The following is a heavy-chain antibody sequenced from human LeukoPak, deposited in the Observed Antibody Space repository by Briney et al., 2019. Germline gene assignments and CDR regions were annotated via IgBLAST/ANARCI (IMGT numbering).Heavy chain of an antibody. D-gene: IGHD5-18*01. V-gene: IGHV4-39*01. CDR1: GGSISSSSYY. Sequence: PSETLSLTCTVPGGSISSSSYYWGWIRQPPGKGLEWIGSIYYSGSTYYNPSLKSRVTISVDTSKNQFSLKLSSVTAADTAVYYCTRRGWLQVIWGQGTLVTVSS. CDR2: IYYSGST. CDR3: TRRGWLQVI. J-gene: IGHJ4*02.